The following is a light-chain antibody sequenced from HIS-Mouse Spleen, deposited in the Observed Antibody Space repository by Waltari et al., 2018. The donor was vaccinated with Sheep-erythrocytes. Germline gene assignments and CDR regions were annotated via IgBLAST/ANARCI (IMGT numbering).Light chain of an antibody. CDR1: TLGDKY. J-gene: IGLJ2*01. CDR3: RAWDSSTEV. V-gene: IGLV3-1*01. Sequence: SYELTQPPSVSVSPGQTASITCSGDTLGDKYACWYQQKPGQSPVLVIYQDSKRPSGIPERFSGSNSGNTATLTISGTQAMDEADYYCRAWDSSTEVFGGGTKLTVL. CDR2: QDS.